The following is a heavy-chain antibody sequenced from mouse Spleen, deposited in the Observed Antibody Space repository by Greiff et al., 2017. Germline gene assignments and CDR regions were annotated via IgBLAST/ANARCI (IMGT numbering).Heavy chain of an antibody. CDR1: GYAFSSSW. Sequence: QVQLQQSGPELVKPGASVKISCKASGYAFSSSWMNWVKQRPGKGLEWIGRIYPGDGDTNYNGKFKGKATLTADKSSSTAYMQLSSLTSEDSAVYFCARSAMVTPNWDYWYFDVWGAGTTVTVSS. J-gene: IGHJ1*01. CDR3: ARSAMVTPNWDYWYFDV. D-gene: IGHD4-1*01. CDR2: IYPGDGDT. V-gene: IGHV1-82*01.